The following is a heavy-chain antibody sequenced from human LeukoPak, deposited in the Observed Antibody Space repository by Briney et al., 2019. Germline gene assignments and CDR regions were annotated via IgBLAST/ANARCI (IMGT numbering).Heavy chain of an antibody. CDR1: GFTFGDYA. D-gene: IGHD6-13*01. CDR3: TRAGRTLRTSSSWYN. Sequence: GGSLRLSCTASGFTFGDYAMSWVRQAPGKGLEGVGFIRSKAYGGTTEYAASVKGRFTISRDDSKSIAYLQMNSLKTEDTAVYYCTRAGRTLRTSSSWYNGGQGTLVTVSS. CDR2: IRSKAYGGTT. J-gene: IGHJ4*02. V-gene: IGHV3-49*04.